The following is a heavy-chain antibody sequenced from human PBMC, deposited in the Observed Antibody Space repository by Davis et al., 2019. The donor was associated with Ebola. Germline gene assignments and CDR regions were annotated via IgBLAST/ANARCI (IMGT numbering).Heavy chain of an antibody. CDR1: GYTFTSYD. CDR3: AREPSIAARNWFDP. D-gene: IGHD6-6*01. J-gene: IGHJ5*02. CDR2: MNPNSGNT. Sequence: ASVKVSCKASGYTFTSYDINWVRQATGQGLEWMGWMNPNSGNTGYAQKFQGRVTMTRNTSISTAYMELSSLRSEDTAVYYCAREPSIAARNWFDPWGQGTLVTVSS. V-gene: IGHV1-8*01.